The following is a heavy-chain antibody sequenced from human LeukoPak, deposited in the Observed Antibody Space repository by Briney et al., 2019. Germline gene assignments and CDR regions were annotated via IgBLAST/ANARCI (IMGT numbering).Heavy chain of an antibody. CDR2: ISSSSSYI. V-gene: IGHV3-21*01. Sequence: PGGSLRLSCAASGFTFSSYSMNWVRQAPGKGLEWVSSISSSSSYIYYADSVKGRFTISRDNAKNSLYLQMNSLGAEDTAVYYCARDRSSGFFDYWGQGTLVTVSS. CDR1: GFTFSSYS. D-gene: IGHD6-25*01. CDR3: ARDRSSGFFDY. J-gene: IGHJ4*02.